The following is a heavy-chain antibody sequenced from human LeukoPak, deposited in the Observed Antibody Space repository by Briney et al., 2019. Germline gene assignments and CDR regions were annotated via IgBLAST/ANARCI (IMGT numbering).Heavy chain of an antibody. V-gene: IGHV1-8*03. CDR2: MNPQSGNT. D-gene: IGHD2-2*01. CDR1: GYMFTNYD. J-gene: IGHJ6*03. Sequence: ASVKVSCKASGYMFTNYDINWVRQATGQGLEWMGWMNPQSGNTGYAQKFRGRVTITRDTSITTAYMGLSSLRSEDTAVYYCAREDIVVVSALGGDYYYYYMDVWGKGTTVTVSS. CDR3: AREDIVVVSALGGDYYYYYMDV.